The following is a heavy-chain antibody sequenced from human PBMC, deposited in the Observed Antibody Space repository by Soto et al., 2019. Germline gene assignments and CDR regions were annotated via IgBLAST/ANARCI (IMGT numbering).Heavy chain of an antibody. CDR1: GYSITNNG. Sequence: GGSLRLSCAASGYSITNNGMHWVRQAPGKGLEWVALIWAHGTDQYYADSVRGRFTVSRDTSTNTVYLQMNSLRAEDTARYYCGKDIRSGSIDYWGQGTLVTVSS. CDR2: IWAHGTDQ. D-gene: IGHD1-1*01. J-gene: IGHJ4*02. V-gene: IGHV3-33*06. CDR3: GKDIRSGSIDY.